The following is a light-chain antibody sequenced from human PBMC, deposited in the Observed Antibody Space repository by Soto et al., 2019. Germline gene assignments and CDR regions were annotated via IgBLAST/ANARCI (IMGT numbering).Light chain of an antibody. CDR3: QQYYSTPPYT. Sequence: DIVMTQSPDSLAVSLGERATINCKSSQSVLYSSNNKNDLAWYQHKPGQPPKLLIYWASTRESGVPDRFRGSGSGTDFTLTISSLQAEDVAVYYCQQYYSTPPYTFGQGTKLEIK. J-gene: IGKJ2*01. V-gene: IGKV4-1*01. CDR2: WAS. CDR1: QSVLYSSNNKND.